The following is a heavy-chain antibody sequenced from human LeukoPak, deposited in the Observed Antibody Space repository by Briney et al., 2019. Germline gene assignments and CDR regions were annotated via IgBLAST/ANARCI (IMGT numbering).Heavy chain of an antibody. CDR3: VRGTRRSRTADHESSGYFPADY. J-gene: IGHJ4*02. CDR2: MNPYTGSA. D-gene: IGHD3-22*01. V-gene: IGHV1-8*01. CDR1: GYNFTTYD. Sequence: ASVKVPCKTSGYNFTTYDINWVRQVLGQGPEWMGWMNPYTGSAAFPPKFQNRVTMTRDTSTNTAYMELNSLTSDDTAIYYCVRGTRRSRTADHESSGYFPADYWGQGTLITVST.